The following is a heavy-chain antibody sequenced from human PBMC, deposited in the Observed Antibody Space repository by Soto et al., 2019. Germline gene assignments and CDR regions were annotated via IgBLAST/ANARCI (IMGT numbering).Heavy chain of an antibody. CDR3: ARSYYDSTGFALDP. CDR2: MYFGGSF. CDR1: GASVSHGY. V-gene: IGHV4-59*02. Sequence: QMQLQASGPGLVKPSETLSLTCNVSGASVSHGYWSWIRQPPGKGLEWIGFMYFGGSFNYNPSRTSRATISVETSKNQFSMTLTSVTASDTAVYYCARSYYDSTGFALDPWGQGTLVTVSS. J-gene: IGHJ5*02. D-gene: IGHD3-22*01.